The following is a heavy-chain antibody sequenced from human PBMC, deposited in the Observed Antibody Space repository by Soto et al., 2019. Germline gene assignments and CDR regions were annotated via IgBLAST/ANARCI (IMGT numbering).Heavy chain of an antibody. D-gene: IGHD3-22*01. Sequence: PSETLSLTCSVSGASISSYYWSWIRQPPGKGLEWRAYIYYSGSTSYNPSLKSRVSISLDTSMNQFSLKLSSVTAADTAVYYCARTYDDSGPNSGGYGFDIWGQGTMVTVSS. J-gene: IGHJ3*02. CDR3: ARTYDDSGPNSGGYGFDI. V-gene: IGHV4-59*01. CDR1: GASISSYY. CDR2: IYYSGST.